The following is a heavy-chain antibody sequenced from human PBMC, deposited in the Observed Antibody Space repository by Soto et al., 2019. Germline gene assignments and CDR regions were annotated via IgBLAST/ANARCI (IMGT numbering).Heavy chain of an antibody. CDR1: GGSFSGYY. CDR3: VRKGHDSSGYYYFDY. D-gene: IGHD3-22*01. CDR2: INNSGST. Sequence: SETLSLTCTVYGGSFSGYYWSWIRQPPGEGLVGIGEINNSGSTHYSPSLKSRVTISVDTSKNQFSLKLTAVNAADTAVYYCVRKGHDSSGYYYFDYWGQGTLVTV. V-gene: IGHV4-34*01. J-gene: IGHJ4*02.